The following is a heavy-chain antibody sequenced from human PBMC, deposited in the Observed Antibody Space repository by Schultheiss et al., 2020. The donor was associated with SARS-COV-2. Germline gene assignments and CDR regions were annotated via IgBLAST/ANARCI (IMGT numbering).Heavy chain of an antibody. J-gene: IGHJ4*02. CDR2: IYTSGST. Sequence: SETLSLTCTVSGGSISSSSYYWSWIRQPAGKGLEWIGRIYTSGSTNYNPSLKSRVTISVDTSKNQFSLRLSSVTAADTAVYYCARLPYSSGWYYYFDYWGQGTLVTVSS. CDR3: ARLPYSSGWYYYFDY. V-gene: IGHV4-61*02. CDR1: GGSISSSSYY. D-gene: IGHD6-19*01.